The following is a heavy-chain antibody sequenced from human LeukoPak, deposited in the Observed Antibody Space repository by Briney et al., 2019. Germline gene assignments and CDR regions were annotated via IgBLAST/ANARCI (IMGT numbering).Heavy chain of an antibody. Sequence: GGSLRLSCTASGFTFGDYAMNWFRQAPGKGLEWVSVIYSGGSTYYADSVKGRFTISRDNSKNTLYLQMNSLRAEDTAVYYCARVESGSFAFDYWGQGTLVTVSS. CDR3: ARVESGSFAFDY. CDR1: GFTFGDYA. CDR2: IYSGGST. V-gene: IGHV3-66*01. D-gene: IGHD1-26*01. J-gene: IGHJ4*02.